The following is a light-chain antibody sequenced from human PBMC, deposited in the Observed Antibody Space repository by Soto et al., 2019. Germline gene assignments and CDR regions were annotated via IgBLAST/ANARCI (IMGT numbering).Light chain of an antibody. J-gene: IGKJ4*01. CDR3: QQYNSWPLT. Sequence: DIVLTQSPGTLSLSPGERAILSCRASQTVNNNYLAWCQQKPGQAPRLLIYRASTRATNIPARFSGSGSGTEFTLTISSLQSEDFAVYYCQQYNSWPLTFGGGTKVDIK. CDR1: QTVNNNY. V-gene: IGKV3-15*01. CDR2: RAS.